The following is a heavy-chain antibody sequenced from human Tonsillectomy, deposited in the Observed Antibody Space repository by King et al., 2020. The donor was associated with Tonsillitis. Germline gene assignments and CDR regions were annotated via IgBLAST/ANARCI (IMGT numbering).Heavy chain of an antibody. D-gene: IGHD6-19*01. J-gene: IGHJ4*02. Sequence: LQLQESGPGLVRPSETLSLTCTVSGGSVNSANYYWSWFRQPPGKGLEWVGYIYYSGNTNYSPSLKSRVTISVHTSKKQLSLKLSSVTAADTAVYYCAGLSNIALSGYCDFWGQGTLVTVSS. V-gene: IGHV4-61*01. CDR2: IYYSGNT. CDR1: GGSVNSANYY. CDR3: AGLSNIALSGYCDF.